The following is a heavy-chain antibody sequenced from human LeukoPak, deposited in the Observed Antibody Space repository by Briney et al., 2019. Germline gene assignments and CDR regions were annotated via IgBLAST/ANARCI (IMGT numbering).Heavy chain of an antibody. CDR1: GYTFTNYG. CDR3: ARAPPSAHQLLSSDF. J-gene: IGHJ4*02. Sequence: GASVKVSCKASGYTFTNYGITWVRQAPGQGPEWVGWISANNGETRFAQNLQGRVTMTTETSTRTAYMELRSLTSDDTAVYYCARAPPSAHQLLSSDFWGQGTQVSVSS. D-gene: IGHD2-2*01. V-gene: IGHV1-18*01. CDR2: ISANNGET.